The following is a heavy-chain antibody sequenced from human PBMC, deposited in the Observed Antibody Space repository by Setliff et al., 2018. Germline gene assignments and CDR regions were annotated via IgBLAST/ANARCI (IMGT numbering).Heavy chain of an antibody. J-gene: IGHJ4*02. CDR3: AREQFVGDY. V-gene: IGHV3-30*02. Sequence: PGGSLRLSCAASGFTFAMYGMHWVRQAPGKGLEWVTFIRYNGDYDGDKKYYADSVKGRFTISSDNARNSLYLQMNSLRAEDTAVYYCAREQFVGDYWGQGTQVTVSS. CDR1: GFTFAMYG. D-gene: IGHD3-10*01. CDR2: IRYNGDYDGDKK.